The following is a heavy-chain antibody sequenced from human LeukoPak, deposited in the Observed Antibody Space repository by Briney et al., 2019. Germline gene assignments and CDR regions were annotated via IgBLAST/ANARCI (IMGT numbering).Heavy chain of an antibody. Sequence: GGSLRLSCAASGFTFDDYAMHWVRHAPGKGLEWVSGISWNSGTKGYADSVKGRFTISRDNAKNSLYLQMNSLRGEDAALYYCAVLHYYAMDVWGQGTTVTVSS. CDR3: AVLHYYAMDV. CDR2: ISWNSGTK. CDR1: GFTFDDYA. D-gene: IGHD2-8*01. J-gene: IGHJ6*02. V-gene: IGHV3-9*01.